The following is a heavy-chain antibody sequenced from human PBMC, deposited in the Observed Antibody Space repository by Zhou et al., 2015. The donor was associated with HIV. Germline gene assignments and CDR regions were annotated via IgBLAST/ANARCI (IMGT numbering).Heavy chain of an antibody. CDR3: ARGPNWGFWATTTDQYYFDY. D-gene: IGHD7-27*01. Sequence: QVQLVQSGAEVKKPGSSVKVSCKASGGTFSSYAISWVRQAPGQGLEWMGGIIPIFGTANYAQKFQGRVTITADESTSTAYMELSSLRSEDTAVYYCARGPNWGFWATTTDQYYFDYWGQGTLVTVSS. V-gene: IGHV1-69*12. J-gene: IGHJ4*02. CDR2: IIPIFGTA. CDR1: GGTFSSYA.